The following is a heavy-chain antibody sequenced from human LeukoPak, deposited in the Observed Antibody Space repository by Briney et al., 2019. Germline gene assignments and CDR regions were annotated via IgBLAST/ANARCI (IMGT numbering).Heavy chain of an antibody. D-gene: IGHD5-24*01. J-gene: IGHJ4*02. CDR2: IYYSGST. CDR1: GGSISSSSYY. CDR3: AGGAEEMATIHGLDY. Sequence: SETLSLTCTVSGGSISSSSYYWSWIRQHPGKGLEWIGYIYYSGSTYYNPSLKSRVTISVDTSKNQFSLKLSSVTAADTAVYYCAGGAEEMATIHGLDYWGQGTLVTVSS. V-gene: IGHV4-31*03.